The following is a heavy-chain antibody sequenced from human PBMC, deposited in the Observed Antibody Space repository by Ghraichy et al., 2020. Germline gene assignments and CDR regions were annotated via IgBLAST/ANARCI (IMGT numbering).Heavy chain of an antibody. Sequence: GGSLRLSCGASGFTFGNYAMSWVRQAPGKGLEWVSSISGGGFDTDYPEYVKGRFTISSDDSKSTLYLQMNSLRAEETAVYYFANDSISANSALDNFDFGGTGTLVSVTS. J-gene: IGHJ4*02. V-gene: IGHV3-23*01. CDR3: ANDSISANSALDNFDF. CDR2: ISGGGFDT. D-gene: IGHD1-26*01. CDR1: GFTFGNYA.